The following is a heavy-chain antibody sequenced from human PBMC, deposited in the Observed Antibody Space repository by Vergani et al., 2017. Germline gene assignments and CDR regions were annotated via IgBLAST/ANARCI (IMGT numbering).Heavy chain of an antibody. CDR2: IIPIFGTA. Sequence: QVQLVQSGAEVKKPGSSVKVSCKASGGTFSSYAISWVRQAPGQGLEWMGGIIPIFGTANYAQKFQGRVTITADESTSTAYMELSRLRSEDTAVYYCASRDVKRCGVVIIRGYYYYGMDVWGQGTTVTVSS. CDR1: GGTFSSYA. V-gene: IGHV1-69*01. D-gene: IGHD3-3*01. CDR3: ASRDVKRCGVVIIRGYYYYGMDV. J-gene: IGHJ6*02.